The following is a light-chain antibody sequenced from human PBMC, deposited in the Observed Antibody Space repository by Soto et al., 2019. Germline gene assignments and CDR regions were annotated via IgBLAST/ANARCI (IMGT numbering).Light chain of an antibody. Sequence: SYELTQPPSVSVSPGHTASISCSGDKSGNNYVCWYQQKPGQSPVLVIFEDNKRPSGIPERCSGSNSGNTATLTIGGTQAMDEADYYCQAWDSSGAAVFGPGTKVTVL. CDR1: KSGNNY. CDR3: QAWDSSGAAV. V-gene: IGLV3-1*01. J-gene: IGLJ1*01. CDR2: EDN.